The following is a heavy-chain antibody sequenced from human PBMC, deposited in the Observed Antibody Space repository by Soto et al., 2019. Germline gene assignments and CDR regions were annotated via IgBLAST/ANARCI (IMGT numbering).Heavy chain of an antibody. V-gene: IGHV3-30-3*01. J-gene: IGHJ5*02. CDR3: ARVYSGSWINWFDP. D-gene: IGHD1-26*01. CDR2: ISYDGSNK. Sequence: PVGSLRLSCAASGFTFSSYAMHWVRQAPGKGLEWVAVISYDGSNKYYADSVKGRFTISRDNSKNTLYLQMNSLRAEDTAVYYCARVYSGSWINWFDPWGQGTLVTVSS. CDR1: GFTFSSYA.